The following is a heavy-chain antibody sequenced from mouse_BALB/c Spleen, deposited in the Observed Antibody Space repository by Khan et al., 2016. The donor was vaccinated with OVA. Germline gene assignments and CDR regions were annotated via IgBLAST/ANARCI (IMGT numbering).Heavy chain of an antibody. CDR1: GYTFTNYV. CDR3: AREASSWDFSLPY. CDR2: INPANAGT. V-gene: IGHV1S136*01. D-gene: IGHD4-1*01. Sequence: VQLQQSGPELVEPGASVKMSCKASGYTFTNYVIHWVKQKPGQGLEWIGYINPANAGTRYNEKFKGKATMTSDISSPSAYLELLSLTAEGSSGYYCAREASSWDFSLPYWGQGTLVTVSA. J-gene: IGHJ3*01.